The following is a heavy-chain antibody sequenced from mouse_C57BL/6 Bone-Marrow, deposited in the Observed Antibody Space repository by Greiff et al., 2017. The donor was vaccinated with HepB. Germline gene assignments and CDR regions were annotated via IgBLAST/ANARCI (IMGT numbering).Heavy chain of an antibody. CDR2: IYPRSGNT. CDR3: ARCYYGSSFDY. J-gene: IGHJ2*01. D-gene: IGHD1-1*01. Sequence: VQGVESGAELARPGASVKLSCKASGYTFTSYGISWVKQRTGQGLEWIGEIYPRSGNTYYNEKFKGKATLTADKSSSTAYMELRSLTSEDSAVYFCARCYYGSSFDYWGQGTTLTVSS. CDR1: GYTFTSYG. V-gene: IGHV1-81*01.